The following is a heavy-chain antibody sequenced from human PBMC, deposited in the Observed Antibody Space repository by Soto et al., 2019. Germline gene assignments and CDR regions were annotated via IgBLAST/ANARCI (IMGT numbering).Heavy chain of an antibody. D-gene: IGHD3-16*02. J-gene: IGHJ4*02. CDR3: ARGRGDYLGGSYRLGGFDY. Sequence: SGPTLVNPTETLTLTCTVSGFSLSNARMGVSWIRQPPGKALEWLAHIFSNDEKSYSTSLKSRLTISKDTSKSQVVLTMTNMDPADTATYSCARGRGDYLGGSYRLGGFDYWGQGTLVTVSS. CDR1: GFSLSNARMG. CDR2: IFSNDEK. V-gene: IGHV2-26*01.